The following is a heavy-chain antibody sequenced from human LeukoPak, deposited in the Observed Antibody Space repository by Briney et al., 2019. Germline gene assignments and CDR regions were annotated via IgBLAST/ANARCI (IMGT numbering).Heavy chain of an antibody. CDR3: ARDLGLSLDY. Sequence: ETVSLTCSVSGGSIRGYYWSWIRQPAGKGLEWIGRVFTDGSSNYNPSLKSRVTMSVDTSNNQFSLKLSSVTAADTAVYYCARDLGLSLDYWGQGTLVTVSS. V-gene: IGHV4-4*07. D-gene: IGHD3-16*01. CDR1: GGSIRGYY. CDR2: VFTDGSS. J-gene: IGHJ4*02.